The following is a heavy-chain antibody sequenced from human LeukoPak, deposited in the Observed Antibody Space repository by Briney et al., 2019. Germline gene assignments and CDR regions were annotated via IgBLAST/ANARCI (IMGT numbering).Heavy chain of an antibody. J-gene: IGHJ4*02. CDR3: ARHVYSSSWYYYFDY. D-gene: IGHD6-13*01. CDR2: IYYSGST. V-gene: IGHV4-39*01. CDR1: GGSISSSSYY. Sequence: PSETLSLTCTVAGGSISSSSYYWGWIRQPPGKGLEWIGSIYYSGSTYYNLSLKSRVTISVDTSKNQFSLKLSSVTAADTAVYYCARHVYSSSWYYYFDYWGQGTLVTVSS.